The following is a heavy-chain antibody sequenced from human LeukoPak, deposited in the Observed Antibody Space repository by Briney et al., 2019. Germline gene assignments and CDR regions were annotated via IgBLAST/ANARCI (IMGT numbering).Heavy chain of an antibody. J-gene: IGHJ4*02. Sequence: SQTLSLTRTVSGGSISSGGYYWSWIRQHPGKGLEWIGYIYYSGSTYYNPSLKSRVTISVDTSKNQFSLKLSSVTAADTAVYYCAREYGSGSYYNLYYFDYWGQGTLVTVSS. CDR3: AREYGSGSYYNLYYFDY. V-gene: IGHV4-31*03. CDR2: IYYSGST. CDR1: GGSISSGGYY. D-gene: IGHD3-10*01.